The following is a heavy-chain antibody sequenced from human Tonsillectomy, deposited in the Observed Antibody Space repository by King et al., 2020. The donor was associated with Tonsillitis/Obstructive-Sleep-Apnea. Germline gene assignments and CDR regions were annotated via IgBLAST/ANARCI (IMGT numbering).Heavy chain of an antibody. CDR1: GYRFSNYW. Sequence: VQLVESGAEVKKPGESLKISCQGSGYRFSNYWIGWVRQMPGKGLEWMGIIYPSDSDTKYSPSFQDHVTISADKSITTVYLQWSSLRASDTAMYYCARGHWGDTYNDFWSEYSLGGFDIWGQGTMITVSS. CDR3: ARGHWGDTYNDFWSEYSLGGFDI. D-gene: IGHD3-3*01. J-gene: IGHJ3*02. V-gene: IGHV5-51*01. CDR2: IYPSDSDT.